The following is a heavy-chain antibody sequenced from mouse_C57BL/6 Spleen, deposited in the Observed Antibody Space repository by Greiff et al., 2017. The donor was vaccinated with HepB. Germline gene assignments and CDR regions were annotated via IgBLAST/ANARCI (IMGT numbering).Heavy chain of an antibody. V-gene: IGHV1-81*01. Sequence: VQLQQSGAELARPGASVKLSCKASGYTFTSYGISWVKQRTGQGLEWIGEIYPRSGNTYYNEKFKGKATLTADKSSSTAYMELRSLTSEDSAVYFCARVYYGSSYEYYFDYWGQGTTLTVSS. CDR3: ARVYYGSSYEYYFDY. CDR2: IYPRSGNT. D-gene: IGHD1-1*01. J-gene: IGHJ2*01. CDR1: GYTFTSYG.